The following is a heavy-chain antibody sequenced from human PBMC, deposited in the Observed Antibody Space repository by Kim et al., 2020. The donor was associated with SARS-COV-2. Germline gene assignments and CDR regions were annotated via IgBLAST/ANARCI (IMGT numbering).Heavy chain of an antibody. V-gene: IGHV3-23*01. D-gene: IGHD3-16*02. Sequence: GGSLRLSCAASGFTFSSYAMSWVRQAPGKGLEWVSAISGSGGSTYYADSVKGRFTISRDNSKNTLYLQMNSLRAEDTAVYYCAKGPDYDYVWGSYRLEYFQHWGQGTLVTVSS. CDR1: GFTFSSYA. CDR3: AKGPDYDYVWGSYRLEYFQH. CDR2: ISGSGGST. J-gene: IGHJ1*01.